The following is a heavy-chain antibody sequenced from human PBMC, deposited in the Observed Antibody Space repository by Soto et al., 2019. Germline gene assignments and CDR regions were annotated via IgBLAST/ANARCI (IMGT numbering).Heavy chain of an antibody. D-gene: IGHD3-3*01. CDR2: ISGSNNNI. CDR1: GFTLRNYE. V-gene: IGHV3-48*03. CDR3: VREDCEKSGICYPDAFDI. Sequence: GGPLRLSCAASGFTLRNYEMNWVRQAPGKGLEWISKISGSNNNIYYADSVKGRFIVSRDNAKNLLYLQMNSLRAEDTAMYYCVREDCEKSGICYPDAFDIWGHGTMVTVSS. J-gene: IGHJ3*02.